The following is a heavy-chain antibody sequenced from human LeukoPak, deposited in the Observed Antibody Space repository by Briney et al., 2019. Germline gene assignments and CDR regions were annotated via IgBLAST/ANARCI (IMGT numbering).Heavy chain of an antibody. D-gene: IGHD5-18*01. CDR2: INWNGGST. J-gene: IGHJ4*02. Sequence: GGSLRLSCAASGFTVSSNYMSWVRQAPGKGLEWVSGINWNGGSTGYADSVKGRFTISRDNAKNSLYLQMNSLRAEDTALYYCARDFERSYGYFRGVFDYWGQGTLVTVSS. CDR1: GFTVSSNY. V-gene: IGHV3-20*04. CDR3: ARDFERSYGYFRGVFDY.